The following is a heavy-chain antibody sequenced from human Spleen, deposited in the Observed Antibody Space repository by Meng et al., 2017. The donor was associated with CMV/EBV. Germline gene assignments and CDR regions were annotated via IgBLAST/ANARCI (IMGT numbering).Heavy chain of an antibody. CDR1: GYTFTSYG. CDR2: ISAYNGNT. V-gene: IGHV1-18*01. CDR3: ARDAEGTAMVAVWDY. Sequence: SGYTFTSYGISWVQQAPGQGLEWMGWISAYNGNTNYAQKLQGSVTMTTDTSTSTAYMELRSLRADDAAVYYCARDAEGTAMVAVWDYWGQGTLVTVSS. J-gene: IGHJ4*02. D-gene: IGHD5-18*01.